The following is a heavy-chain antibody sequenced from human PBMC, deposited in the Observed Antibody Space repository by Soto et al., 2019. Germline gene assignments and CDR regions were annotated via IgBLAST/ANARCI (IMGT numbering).Heavy chain of an antibody. CDR1: GGSISSSSYY. J-gene: IGHJ6*02. Sequence: SETLSLTCTVSGGSISSSSYYWGWLRQPPGKGLEWIGSIYYSGSTYYNPSLKSRVTISVDTSKNQFSLKLSSVTAADTAVYYCARHPAAAAAYYYYYGMDVWGQGTTVT. V-gene: IGHV4-39*01. CDR3: ARHPAAAAAYYYYYGMDV. D-gene: IGHD6-13*01. CDR2: IYYSGST.